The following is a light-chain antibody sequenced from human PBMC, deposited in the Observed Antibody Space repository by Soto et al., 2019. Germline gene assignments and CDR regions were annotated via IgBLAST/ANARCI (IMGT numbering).Light chain of an antibody. Sequence: QSALTQPASVSGSLGQSITISCTGTSSDVGGYDYVSWYQQHPGKAPKVMIYEVSKRPAGVSDRFSGSKSDDTASLTISGLRAEDEADYYCASFTSSSTWVIGGGTKVTVL. CDR1: SSDVGGYDY. CDR2: EVS. CDR3: ASFTSSSTWV. V-gene: IGLV2-14*01. J-gene: IGLJ3*02.